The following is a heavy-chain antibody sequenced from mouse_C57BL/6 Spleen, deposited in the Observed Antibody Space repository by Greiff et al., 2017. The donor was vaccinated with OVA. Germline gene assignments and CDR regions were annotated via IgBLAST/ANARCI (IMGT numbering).Heavy chain of an antibody. CDR2: IDPSDSET. CDR1: GYTFTSYW. V-gene: IGHV1-52*01. J-gene: IGHJ2*01. D-gene: IGHD2-4*01. CDR3: ASGYYDDEWYFDY. Sequence: QVQLQQPGAELVRPGSSVKLSCKASGYTFTSYWMHWVKQRPIQGLEWIGNIDPSDSETHYNQKFKDKATLTVDKSSSTAYMQLSSLTSEDSAVYYCASGYYDDEWYFDYWGQGTTLTVSS.